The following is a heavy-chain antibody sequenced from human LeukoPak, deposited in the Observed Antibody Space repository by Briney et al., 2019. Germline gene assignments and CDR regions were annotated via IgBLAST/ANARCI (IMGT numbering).Heavy chain of an antibody. CDR2: IKQDGSDK. V-gene: IGHV3-7*01. D-gene: IGHD6-19*01. Sequence: SGGSLRLSCAASGFTFSSYGMSWVRQAPGKGLEWVANIKQDGSDKYYVDSVKGRFTISRDNAKNSLYLQMNSLRAEDTAVYYCARGKWLVDYWGQGTLVTVSS. J-gene: IGHJ4*02. CDR1: GFTFSSYG. CDR3: ARGKWLVDY.